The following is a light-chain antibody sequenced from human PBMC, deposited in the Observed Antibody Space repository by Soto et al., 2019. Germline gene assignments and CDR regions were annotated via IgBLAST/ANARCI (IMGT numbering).Light chain of an antibody. CDR3: QQYNNWPPLT. V-gene: IGKV3-15*01. J-gene: IGKJ4*01. CDR1: QSVSSD. CDR2: GAS. Sequence: EIVVTQSTATLSLSPGERATLSCRASQSVSSDLACYQQKPGQAPRLLIYGASTRATGIPARFSGSGSGTEFTLTISSLQSEDFAVYYCQQYNNWPPLTFGGGTKVEIK.